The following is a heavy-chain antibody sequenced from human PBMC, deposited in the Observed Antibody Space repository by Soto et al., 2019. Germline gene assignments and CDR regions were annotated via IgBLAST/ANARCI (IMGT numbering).Heavy chain of an antibody. CDR3: AKETEIVVVPAAPPIFDY. D-gene: IGHD2-2*01. Sequence: GGSLRLSCADSGFTLGRDWMSWVRQAPGKGLEWVACIKHDGREKYYVDSVKGRFTISRDNSKNTLYLQMNSLRAEDTAVYYCAKETEIVVVPAAPPIFDYWGQGTLVTVSS. V-gene: IGHV3-7*03. CDR2: IKHDGREK. J-gene: IGHJ4*02. CDR1: GFTLGRDW.